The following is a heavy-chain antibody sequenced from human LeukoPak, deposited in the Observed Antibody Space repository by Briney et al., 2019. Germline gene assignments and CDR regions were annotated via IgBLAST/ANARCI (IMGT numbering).Heavy chain of an antibody. CDR2: IGTYAGNT. V-gene: IGHV1-18*01. CDR3: ARVGDSSVHSHNLDY. CDR1: DYTFTSCG. Sequence: ASVKVSCKASDYTFTSCGISWVRQAPGQGLEWMGWIGTYAGNTNYAQNLQGRVTMTTDTSTSTAYMELRSLRSGDTAMYYCARVGDSSVHSHNLDYWGQGTLVTVSS. D-gene: IGHD3-22*01. J-gene: IGHJ4*02.